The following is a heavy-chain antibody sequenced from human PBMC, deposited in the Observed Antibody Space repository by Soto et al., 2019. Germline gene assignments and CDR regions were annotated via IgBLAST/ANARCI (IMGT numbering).Heavy chain of an antibody. CDR1: GFTFSSYA. V-gene: IGHV3-30-3*01. CDR2: ISYDGSNK. J-gene: IGHJ4*02. CDR3: ARDPSYDSSGYYFSW. D-gene: IGHD3-22*01. Sequence: PGGSLRISCAASGFTFSSYAMHWVRQAPGKGLEWVAVISYDGSNKYYADSVKGRFTISRDNSKNTLYLQMNSLRAEDTAVYYCARDPSYDSSGYYFSWWGQG.